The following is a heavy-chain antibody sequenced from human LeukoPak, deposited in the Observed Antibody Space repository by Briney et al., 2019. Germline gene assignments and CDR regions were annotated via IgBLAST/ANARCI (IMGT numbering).Heavy chain of an antibody. CDR3: ARDAIAAAGTGA. J-gene: IGHJ5*02. CDR2: INPNNGGT. D-gene: IGHD6-13*01. Sequence: ASVKVSCKASGYTFTSYYMHWVRQAPGQGLEWMGWINPNNGGTNYAQKFQGRVTMTRDTSISTAYMELSRLRSDDTAVYYCARDAIAAAGTGAWGQGTLVTVSS. CDR1: GYTFTSYY. V-gene: IGHV1-2*02.